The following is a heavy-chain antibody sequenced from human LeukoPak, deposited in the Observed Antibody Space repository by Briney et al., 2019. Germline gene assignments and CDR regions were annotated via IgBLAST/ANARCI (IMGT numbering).Heavy chain of an antibody. D-gene: IGHD6-19*01. CDR1: GYTFTSYY. CDR3: AREEQWLVLAGIDY. V-gene: IGHV7-4-1*02. CDR2: INTNTGNP. Sequence: ASVKVSCKASGYTFTSYYMHWVRQAPGQGLEWMGWINTNTGNPTYAQGFTGRFVFSLDTSVSTAYLQISSLKAEDTAVYYCAREEQWLVLAGIDYWGQGTLVTVSS. J-gene: IGHJ4*02.